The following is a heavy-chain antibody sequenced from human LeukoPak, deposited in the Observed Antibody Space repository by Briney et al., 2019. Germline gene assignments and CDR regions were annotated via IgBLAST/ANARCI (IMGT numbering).Heavy chain of an antibody. J-gene: IGHJ4*02. D-gene: IGHD4-17*01. Sequence: PGGSLRLSCAASGFTFSSYSMNWVRQAPGKGLEWVSCISSSSSTIYYADSVKGRFTISRDNAKNSLYLQMNSLRAEDTAVYYCARGDYGDWGQGTLVTVSS. CDR2: ISSSSSTI. CDR1: GFTFSSYS. V-gene: IGHV3-48*01. CDR3: ARGDYGD.